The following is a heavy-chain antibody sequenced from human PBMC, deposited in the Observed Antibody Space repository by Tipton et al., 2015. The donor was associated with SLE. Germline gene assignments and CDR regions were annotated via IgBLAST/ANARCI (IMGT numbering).Heavy chain of an antibody. J-gene: IGHJ5*02. Sequence: TLSLTCSVYGGSFTNYWWTWIRRPPGKGLEWIGEINHTGRTNYSPSLKSRVTTSLDKSKNLLSLEVTSVTAADTAVYYCARELAFEWLSRHNWFDPWGQGTLVTVSS. CDR2: INHTGRT. CDR3: ARELAFEWLSRHNWFDP. D-gene: IGHD3-9*01. CDR1: GGSFTNYW. V-gene: IGHV4-34*01.